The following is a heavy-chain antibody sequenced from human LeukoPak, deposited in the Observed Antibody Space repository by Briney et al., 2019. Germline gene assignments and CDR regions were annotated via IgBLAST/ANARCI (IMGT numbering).Heavy chain of an antibody. J-gene: IGHJ4*02. D-gene: IGHD5-24*01. CDR3: ARTVEGHFDF. Sequence: GGSLRLSCVASAFTFKTYTLNWVRQTPGKGLEWVSYISTAGNLINYADSVRGRFTISRDNAKNPLYLYMSSLTPEDTAVYYCARTVEGHFDFRGQGTLVTVSS. CDR1: AFTFKTYT. V-gene: IGHV3-21*01. CDR2: ISTAGNLI.